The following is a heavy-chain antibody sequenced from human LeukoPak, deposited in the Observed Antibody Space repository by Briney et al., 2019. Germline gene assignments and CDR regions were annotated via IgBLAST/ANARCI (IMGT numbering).Heavy chain of an antibody. Sequence: KASETLSLTCAVYGGSFSGYYWSWIRQPPGKGLEWIGEINHSGSTNYNPSLKSRVTISVDTSKNQFSLKLSSVTAADTAVYYCARVGGYSYGTPWFDPWGQGTLVTVSS. V-gene: IGHV4-34*01. CDR2: INHSGST. CDR3: ARVGGYSYGTPWFDP. D-gene: IGHD5-18*01. J-gene: IGHJ5*02. CDR1: GGSFSGYY.